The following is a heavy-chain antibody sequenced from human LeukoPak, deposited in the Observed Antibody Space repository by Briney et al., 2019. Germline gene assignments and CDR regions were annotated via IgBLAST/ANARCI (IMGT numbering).Heavy chain of an antibody. D-gene: IGHD4/OR15-4a*01. CDR3: ARSLTNYGAFDI. J-gene: IGHJ3*02. CDR2: ISYDGSNK. V-gene: IGHV3-30-3*01. Sequence: GRSLRLSCAASGFTFSSYAMHWVRQAPGKGLEWVEVISYDGSNKYYADSVKGRFTISRDNSKNTLYLQMNSLRAEDTAVYYCARSLTNYGAFDIWGQGTMVTVSS. CDR1: GFTFSSYA.